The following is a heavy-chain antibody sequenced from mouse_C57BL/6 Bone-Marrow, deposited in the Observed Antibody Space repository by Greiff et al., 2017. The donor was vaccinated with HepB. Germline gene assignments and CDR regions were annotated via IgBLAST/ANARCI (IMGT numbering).Heavy chain of an antibody. CDR1: GYTFTSYW. D-gene: IGHD2-4*01. CDR3: AITSHFYYDYDEGFAY. CDR2: IHPSDSDT. V-gene: IGHV1-74*01. J-gene: IGHJ3*01. Sequence: QVQLKQPGAELVKPGASVKVSCKASGYTFTSYWMHWVKQRPGQGLEWIGRIHPSDSDTNYNQKFKGKATLTVDKSSSTAYMQLSSLTSEDSAVYYCAITSHFYYDYDEGFAYWGQGTLVTVSA.